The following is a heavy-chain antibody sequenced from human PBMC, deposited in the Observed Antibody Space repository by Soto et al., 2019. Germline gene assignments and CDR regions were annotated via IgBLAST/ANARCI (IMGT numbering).Heavy chain of an antibody. CDR2: IYHSGST. CDR1: GDSNSSYY. V-gene: IGHV4-59*12. CDR3: ARGPPLGY. J-gene: IGHJ4*02. Sequence: SETLSLTCTVSGDSNSSYYWSWIRQSPGKGLEWIGYIYHSGSTYYNPSLKSRVTISVDRSKNQFSQKLSSVTAADTAVYYCARGPPLGYWGQGTLVTVSS.